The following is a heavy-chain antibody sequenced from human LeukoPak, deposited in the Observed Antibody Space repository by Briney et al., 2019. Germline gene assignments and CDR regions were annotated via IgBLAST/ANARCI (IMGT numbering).Heavy chain of an antibody. V-gene: IGHV1-24*01. D-gene: IGHD3-10*01. CDR2: FDPEDGET. CDR1: GYTLTGLS. Sequence: ASVKVSCKVSGYTLTGLSMHWVRQAPGKGLEWMGGFDPEDGETIYAQKFQGRVTMTEDTSTDTAYMELSSLRSEDTAVYYCATGGSGSYYELDYWGQGTLVTVSS. CDR3: ATGGSGSYYELDY. J-gene: IGHJ4*02.